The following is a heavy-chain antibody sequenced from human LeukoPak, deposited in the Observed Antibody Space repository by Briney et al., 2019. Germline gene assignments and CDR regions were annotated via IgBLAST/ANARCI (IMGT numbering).Heavy chain of an antibody. V-gene: IGHV3-9*01. Sequence: PGGSLRLSCAASGFTFDDHGMHWVRQGPGKGLEWVSGISWNGGSTGYAGSVKGRFTISRDNTKNSLYLQLNSPRPEDTAFYYCTKELYTTNHFDSWGQGTLVTVSS. CDR2: ISWNGGST. D-gene: IGHD2-2*02. CDR1: GFTFDDHG. CDR3: TKELYTTNHFDS. J-gene: IGHJ4*02.